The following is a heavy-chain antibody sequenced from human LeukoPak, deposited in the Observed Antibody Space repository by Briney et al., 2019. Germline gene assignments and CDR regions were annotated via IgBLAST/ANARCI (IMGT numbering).Heavy chain of an antibody. CDR1: GYTFTSYY. D-gene: IGHD3-9*01. CDR2: INPCGGST. Sequence: ASVKVSCKASGYTFTSYYMHWVRQAPGQGLEWVGIINPCGGSTSYAQKFQGRVTMTRDTSTSTVYMELSSLRSEDTAVYYCARNPGGYDILTGYYPDYWGQGTLVTVSS. V-gene: IGHV1-46*01. J-gene: IGHJ4*02. CDR3: ARNPGGYDILTGYYPDY.